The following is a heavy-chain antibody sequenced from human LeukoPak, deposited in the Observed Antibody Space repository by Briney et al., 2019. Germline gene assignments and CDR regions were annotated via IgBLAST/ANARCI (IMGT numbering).Heavy chain of an antibody. CDR1: GGTFSSYA. CDR3: ARDLGDGFSYYFDY. V-gene: IGHV1-18*01. CDR2: ISTYNGNT. D-gene: IGHD5-24*01. J-gene: IGHJ4*02. Sequence: ASVKVSCKASGGTFSSYAINWVRQAPGQGLEWMGWISTYNGNTNYAQQLQGRVTMTTDTSTSTAYMELRSLRSDDTAVYYCARDLGDGFSYYFDYWGQGTLVTVSS.